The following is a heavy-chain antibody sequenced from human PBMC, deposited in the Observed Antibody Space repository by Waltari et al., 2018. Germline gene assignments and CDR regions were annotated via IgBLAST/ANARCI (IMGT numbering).Heavy chain of an antibody. J-gene: IGHJ5*02. D-gene: IGHD5-12*01. CDR1: GYTFTTSE. CDR3: ARGRDVYAGFDYNWFDP. V-gene: IGHV1-8*02. CDR2: RNPNTGDT. Sequence: QVQLLQSGAEVKKPGASVKVSCQASGYTFTTSEINWVRQANGQGLEWMGWRNPNTGDTGVAQRVQGRVTMTRDTSFNTAYMELSTLTSEDTALYYCARGRDVYAGFDYNWFDPWGPGTLVTVSS.